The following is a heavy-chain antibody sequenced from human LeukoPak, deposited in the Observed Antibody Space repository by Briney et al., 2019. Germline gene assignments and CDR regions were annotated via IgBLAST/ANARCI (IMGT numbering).Heavy chain of an antibody. Sequence: PGGSLRLSCATAGFTFSSYGMHWVRQAPGKGLEWVAFIRYDGSNKYYADSVKGRFTISRDNSKNTLYLQMNSLRAEDTAVYYCAKDFYSSSWYGFSNWFDPWGQGTLVTVSS. CDR1: GFTFSSYG. CDR2: IRYDGSNK. D-gene: IGHD6-13*01. CDR3: AKDFYSSSWYGFSNWFDP. J-gene: IGHJ5*02. V-gene: IGHV3-30*02.